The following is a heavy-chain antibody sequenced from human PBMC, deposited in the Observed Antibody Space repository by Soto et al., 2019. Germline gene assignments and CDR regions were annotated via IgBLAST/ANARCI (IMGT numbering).Heavy chain of an antibody. CDR2: INPNSGGT. CDR1: GYTFTGYY. Sequence: ASVKVSCKASGYTFTGYYMHWVRQAPGQGLEWMGWINPNSGGTNYAQKFQGRVTMTRDTSISTAYMELSRLRSDDTAVYYCARVPSGSGDAFDIWGQGTMVTVSS. J-gene: IGHJ3*02. V-gene: IGHV1-2*02. D-gene: IGHD3-3*01. CDR3: ARVPSGSGDAFDI.